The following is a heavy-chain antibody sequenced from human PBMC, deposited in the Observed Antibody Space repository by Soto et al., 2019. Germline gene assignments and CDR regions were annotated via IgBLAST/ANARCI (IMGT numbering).Heavy chain of an antibody. J-gene: IGHJ4*02. CDR3: ARRYGGTFDY. D-gene: IGHD2-15*01. CDR2: IYYSGST. CDR1: GGTISSYY. Sequence: SETLSLTCTVAGGTISSYYWSWIRQPPGKGLEWIGYIYYSGSTNYNPSLKSRVTISVDTSKNQFSLKLSSVTAADTAVYYCARRYGGTFDYWGQGTLVTVSS. V-gene: IGHV4-59*08.